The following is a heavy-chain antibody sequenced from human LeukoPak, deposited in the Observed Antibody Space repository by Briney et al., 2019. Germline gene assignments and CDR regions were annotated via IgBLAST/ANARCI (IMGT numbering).Heavy chain of an antibody. Sequence: SQTLSLTCTVSGGSISSGSYYWSWIRQPAGKGLEWIGRIYTSGSTNYNPSLKSRVTISVDTSKNQFSLKLSSVTAADTAVYYCAKIAVAGNYHYYGMDVWGQGTTVTVSS. V-gene: IGHV4-61*02. CDR3: AKIAVAGNYHYYGMDV. CDR1: GGSISSGSYY. CDR2: IYTSGST. J-gene: IGHJ6*02. D-gene: IGHD6-19*01.